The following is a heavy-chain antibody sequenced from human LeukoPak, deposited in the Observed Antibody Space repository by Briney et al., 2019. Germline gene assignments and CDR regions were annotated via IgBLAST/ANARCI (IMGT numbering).Heavy chain of an antibody. V-gene: IGHV3-21*01. CDR2: ISSSSSYI. J-gene: IGHJ4*02. Sequence: GGSLRLSCAASGFTFSSYSMYWVRQAPGKGLEWVSSISSSSSYIYYADSVKGRFTISRDNAKNSLYLQMNSLRAEDTAVYYCARGATYYYDSSGYYSDYWGQGTLVTVSS. CDR1: GFTFSSYS. D-gene: IGHD3-22*01. CDR3: ARGATYYYDSSGYYSDY.